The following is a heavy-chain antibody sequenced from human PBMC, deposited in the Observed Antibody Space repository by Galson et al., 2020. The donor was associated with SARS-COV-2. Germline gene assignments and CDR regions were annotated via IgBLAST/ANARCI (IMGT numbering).Heavy chain of an antibody. CDR3: ARQGVNMIVLVTVPGWFFDL. D-gene: IGHD2-21*02. CDR2: IYPNGRT. J-gene: IGHJ2*01. Sequence: SQTLSLTCAVSGYSVSTTNYWGWVRRAPGKGLEWIGSIYPNGRTYYNPSLESRVTISVDTSRNQFSLTLASVTAADTAFYYCARQGVNMIVLVTVPGWFFDLWGRGTLVTVSS. CDR1: GYSVSTTNY. V-gene: IGHV4-38-2*01.